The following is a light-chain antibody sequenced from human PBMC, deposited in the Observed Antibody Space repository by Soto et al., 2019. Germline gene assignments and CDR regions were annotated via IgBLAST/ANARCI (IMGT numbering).Light chain of an antibody. Sequence: DIVMTQSPLSLPVPPGEPASISCRSSQSLLHSNGFNYLDWYLQKPGQSPQLLIYLGSNRASGVPDRVSGSGSGTEFTLTISRVEAEDGGVYYCMQALQTPPWTFGQGTKVEIK. CDR1: QSLLHSNGFNY. CDR2: LGS. CDR3: MQALQTPPWT. J-gene: IGKJ1*01. V-gene: IGKV2-28*01.